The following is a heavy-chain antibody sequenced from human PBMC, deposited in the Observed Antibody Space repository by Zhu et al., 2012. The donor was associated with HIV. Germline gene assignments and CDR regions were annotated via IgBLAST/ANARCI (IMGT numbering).Heavy chain of an antibody. D-gene: IGHD5-12*01. CDR3: IRDKRYSGYPTFDI. Sequence: EEQLVESGGGLVQPGGSLGLSCAASGFTFRDYWMHWVRQVPGKGLVWVSRVNGDGRSTAYADSVKGQFTISRDNAKNTVSLELNSLSAEDTAIYYCIRDKRYSGYPTFDIWGQGTMVNRLF. CDR2: VNGDGRST. V-gene: IGHV3-74*01. J-gene: IGHJ3*02. CDR1: GFTFRDYW.